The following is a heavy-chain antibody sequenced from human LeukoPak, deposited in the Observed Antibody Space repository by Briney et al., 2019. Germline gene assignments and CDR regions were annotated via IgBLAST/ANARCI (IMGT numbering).Heavy chain of an antibody. CDR2: IIPIFGTA. CDR1: GGTFSSYA. D-gene: IGHD3-22*01. CDR3: AREVGHYYDSSGHHWFDP. V-gene: IGHV1-69*05. Sequence: APVKVSCKASGGTFSSYAISWVRQAPGQGLEWMGRIIPIFGTANYAQKFQGRVTITTDESTSTAYMELSSLRSEGTAVYYCAREVGHYYDSSGHHWFDPWGQGTLVTVSS. J-gene: IGHJ5*02.